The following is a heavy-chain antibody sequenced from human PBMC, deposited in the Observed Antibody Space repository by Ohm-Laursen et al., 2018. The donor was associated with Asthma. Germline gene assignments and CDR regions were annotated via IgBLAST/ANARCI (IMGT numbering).Heavy chain of an antibody. D-gene: IGHD1-7*01. V-gene: IGHV3-30*18. J-gene: IGHJ4*02. CDR3: AKTLTGTTSYYFDY. CDR1: GFTFSSYG. Sequence: SLRLSCAAPGFTFSSYGMHWVRQAPGKGLEWVAVLSFDGSNKYYADSVKGRFTISRDNSKNTLYLQMNSLRAEDTAVYYCAKTLTGTTSYYFDYWGQGTLVTVSS. CDR2: LSFDGSNK.